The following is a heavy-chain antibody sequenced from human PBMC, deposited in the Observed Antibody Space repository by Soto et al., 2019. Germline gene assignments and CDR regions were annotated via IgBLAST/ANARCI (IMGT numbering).Heavy chain of an antibody. D-gene: IGHD3-10*01. Sequence: QVQLQQWGAGLLKPSETLSLTCAVYGGSFSGYQRSWIRQTPGKGLGWIGEINDSGNINYNPSLKSRGTILLDTPKKQISLKLSSVTAADSAVYYCARGLILWFGELSRRGGYYYYMDVWGKGTTVTVSS. CDR2: INDSGNI. CDR1: GGSFSGYQ. CDR3: ARGLILWFGELSRRGGYYYYMDV. V-gene: IGHV4-34*01. J-gene: IGHJ6*03.